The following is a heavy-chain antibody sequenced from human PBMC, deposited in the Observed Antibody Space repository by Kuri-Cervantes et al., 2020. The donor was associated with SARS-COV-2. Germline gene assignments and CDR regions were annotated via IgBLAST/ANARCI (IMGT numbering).Heavy chain of an antibody. V-gene: IGHV3-74*01. Sequence: GESLKISCAASGFTFSSYWMHWVRQAPGKVLVWVSRINSDGSTTSYADSVKGRFTISRDNAKNTLYLQMNSLRAEDTAVYYCARDMQILTGHYYLNFDYWGQGTLVTVSS. CDR2: INSDGSTT. CDR3: ARDMQILTGHYYLNFDY. CDR1: GFTFSSYW. D-gene: IGHD3-9*01. J-gene: IGHJ4*02.